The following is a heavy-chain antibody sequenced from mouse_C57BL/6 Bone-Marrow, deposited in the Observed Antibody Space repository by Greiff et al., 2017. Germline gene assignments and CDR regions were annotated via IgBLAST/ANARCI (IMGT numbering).Heavy chain of an antibody. V-gene: IGHV1-64*01. D-gene: IGHD1-1*01. Sequence: QVQLQQPGAELVKPGDSVKLSCSASGYTFTSYWMHWVKQRPGQCLEWFGMIHRNSGSTNYNEKFKSKVTLTVDKSTSADYMQLSSLTSEDTAVYGCAREDGSRAYYARGYWGQGTSVTVSS. CDR2: IHRNSGST. J-gene: IGHJ4*01. CDR1: GYTFTSYW. CDR3: AREDGSRAYYARGY.